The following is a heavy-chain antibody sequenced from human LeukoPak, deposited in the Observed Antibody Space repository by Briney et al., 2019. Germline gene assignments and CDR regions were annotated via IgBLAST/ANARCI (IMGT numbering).Heavy chain of an antibody. Sequence: PGGSLGLSCSASGFTFSSYAMFWVRQAPGKGLEYVSAITNNGDNTYYADSVKGRFTISRDNSKNTVYLQMSSLRAEDTAVYYCVKGGWGYPADWGQGTLVTVSS. CDR2: ITNNGDNT. D-gene: IGHD2-15*01. V-gene: IGHV3-64D*06. CDR1: GFTFSSYA. J-gene: IGHJ4*02. CDR3: VKGGWGYPAD.